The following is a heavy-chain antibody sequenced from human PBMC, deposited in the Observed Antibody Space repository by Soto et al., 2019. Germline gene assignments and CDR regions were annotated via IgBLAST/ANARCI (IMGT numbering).Heavy chain of an antibody. V-gene: IGHV3-7*01. Sequence: GGALRLSCAASGFTFSSYWMSWVRQAPGKGLEWVANIKQDGSEKYYVDSVKGRFTISRDNAKTSLYLQMNSLRAEDTAVYYCAREGVCGNYYDSSGYDAFDIWGQGTMVTVSS. CDR1: GFTFSSYW. CDR3: AREGVCGNYYDSSGYDAFDI. CDR2: IKQDGSEK. D-gene: IGHD3-22*01. J-gene: IGHJ3*02.